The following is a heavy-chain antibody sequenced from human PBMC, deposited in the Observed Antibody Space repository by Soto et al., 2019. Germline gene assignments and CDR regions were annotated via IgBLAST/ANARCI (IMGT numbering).Heavy chain of an antibody. CDR1: GVTLRNYG. CDR3: ARDQLYYNDISGRPLNAFDV. D-gene: IGHD3-22*01. CDR2: IGIGSSTK. V-gene: IGHV3-48*01. J-gene: IGHJ3*01. Sequence: GGPLRLYCGVAGVTLRNYGTNWFRQAPGKGLEWVSYIGIGSSTKYYADSVKGRFTISRDNAKNSLYLQMNSLRAENTAVYYCARDQLYYNDISGRPLNAFDVWGQGTMVTVSS.